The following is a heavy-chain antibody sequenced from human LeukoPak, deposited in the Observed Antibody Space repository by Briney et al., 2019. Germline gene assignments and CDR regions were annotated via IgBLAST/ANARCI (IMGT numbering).Heavy chain of an antibody. D-gene: IGHD4-17*01. CDR3: AISTVTTNYYYYMDV. Sequence: SETLSLTCAVYGGSFSGYYWSWIRQPPGKGLEWIGEINHSGGTNYNPSLKSRVTISVDTSKNQFSLKLSSVTAADTAVYYCAISTVTTNYYYYMDVWGKGTTVTISS. J-gene: IGHJ6*03. V-gene: IGHV4-34*01. CDR2: INHSGGT. CDR1: GGSFSGYY.